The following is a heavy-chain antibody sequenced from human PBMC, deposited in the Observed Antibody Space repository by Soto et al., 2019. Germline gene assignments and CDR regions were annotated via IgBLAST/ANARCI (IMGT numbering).Heavy chain of an antibody. D-gene: IGHD3-3*01. CDR3: ATGAKQGFRFLEWRGYFDL. V-gene: IGHV1-24*01. J-gene: IGHJ2*01. CDR2: FDPEDGET. Sequence: ASVKVSCKVSGYTLAELSMHWVRQAPGKGLEWMGGFDPEDGETIYAQKFQGRVTMTEDTSTDTAYMELSSLRSGDTAVYYCATGAKQGFRFLEWRGYFDLWGRGTLVTVSS. CDR1: GYTLAELS.